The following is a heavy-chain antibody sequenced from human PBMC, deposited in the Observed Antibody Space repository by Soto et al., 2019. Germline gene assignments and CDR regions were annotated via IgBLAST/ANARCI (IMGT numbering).Heavy chain of an antibody. CDR3: ARDLGSNYPKEVPYHNYYYGMDV. J-gene: IGHJ6*02. V-gene: IGHV1-2*02. D-gene: IGHD4-4*01. CDR1: GYTFTGYY. Sequence: GASVKVSCKASGYTFTGYYMHWVRQAPGQGLEWMGWINPNSGGTNYAQKFQGRVTMTRDTSISTAYMELSRLRSDDTAVYYCARDLGSNYPKEVPYHNYYYGMDVWGQGTTVTVSS. CDR2: INPNSGGT.